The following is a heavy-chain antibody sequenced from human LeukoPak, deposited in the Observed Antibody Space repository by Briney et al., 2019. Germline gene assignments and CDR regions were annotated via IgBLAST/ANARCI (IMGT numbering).Heavy chain of an antibody. CDR1: GGSISSYY. D-gene: IGHD3-10*01. Sequence: PSETLSLTCTVSGGSISSYYWSWIRQPPGKGLEWIGYIYYSGSTNYNPSLKSRVTISVDTSKNQFSLKLSSVTAADTAVYYCASEYYYGSGSYYIRAFDIWGQGTMVTVSS. CDR3: ASEYYYGSGSYYIRAFDI. V-gene: IGHV4-59*12. J-gene: IGHJ3*02. CDR2: IYYSGST.